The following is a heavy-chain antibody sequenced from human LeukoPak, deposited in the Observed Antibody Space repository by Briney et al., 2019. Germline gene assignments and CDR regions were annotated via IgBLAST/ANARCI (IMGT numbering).Heavy chain of an antibody. D-gene: IGHD6-19*01. CDR3: AKDYSSGWYDY. CDR1: GGSISSGSYY. Sequence: SETLSLTCTVSGGSISSGSYYWSWIRQPAGKGLEWIGRIYTSGSTNYNPSLKIRVTISVDTSKNQFSLKLSSVTAADTAVYYCAKDYSSGWYDYWGQGTLVTVSS. J-gene: IGHJ4*02. CDR2: IYTSGST. V-gene: IGHV4-61*02.